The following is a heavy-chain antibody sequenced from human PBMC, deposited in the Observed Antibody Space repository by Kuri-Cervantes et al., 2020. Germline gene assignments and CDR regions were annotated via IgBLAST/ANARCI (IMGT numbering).Heavy chain of an antibody. V-gene: IGHV4-59*01. CDR3: ARGGSGWYYGYYYGMDV. Sequence: SETLSLTCTVSGGSISSYYWSWIRQPPGKGLEWIGYIYYSGSTNYNPSLKSRVTISVDTSKSQFSLKLSSVTAADTAVYYCARGGSGWYYGYYYGMDVWGQGTTVTVSS. CDR2: IYYSGST. D-gene: IGHD6-19*01. J-gene: IGHJ6*02. CDR1: GGSISSYY.